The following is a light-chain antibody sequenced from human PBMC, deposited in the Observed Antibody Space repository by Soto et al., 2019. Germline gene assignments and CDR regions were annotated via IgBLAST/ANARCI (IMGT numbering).Light chain of an antibody. Sequence: QSALTQPASVSGSPGQSITISCTGTSSDVGGYNYVSWYQQRPGKAPKLMIYDVSDRPSGVSNHFSGSKSGNTASLTISGLQAEDEANYYCSSYTSSNTLIFGGGTKLTVL. CDR3: SSYTSSNTLI. CDR2: DVS. J-gene: IGLJ2*01. CDR1: SSDVGGYNY. V-gene: IGLV2-14*01.